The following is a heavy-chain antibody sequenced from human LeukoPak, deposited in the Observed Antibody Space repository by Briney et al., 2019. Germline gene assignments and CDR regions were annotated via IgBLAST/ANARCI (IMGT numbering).Heavy chain of an antibody. Sequence: GGSLRPSCAASGFTFDDYAMHWVRQAPGKGLEWVSLISGDGGSTYYADSVKGRFTISRDNSKNSLYLQMNSLRTEDTALYYCAKDGEYCSGGSCYSLTNWFDPWGQGTLVTVSS. V-gene: IGHV3-43*02. CDR1: GFTFDDYA. D-gene: IGHD2-15*01. J-gene: IGHJ5*02. CDR2: ISGDGGST. CDR3: AKDGEYCSGGSCYSLTNWFDP.